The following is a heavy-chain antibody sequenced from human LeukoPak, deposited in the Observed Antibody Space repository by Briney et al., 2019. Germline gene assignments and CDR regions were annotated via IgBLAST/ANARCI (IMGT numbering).Heavy chain of an antibody. D-gene: IGHD1-26*01. J-gene: IGHJ3*02. CDR1: GFTVSSNY. CDR3: ARGGSYLSAFDI. CDR2: IYSGGST. Sequence: GGSLRLSCAASGFTVSSNYMSWVRQAPGEGLEWVSVIYSGGSTFYADSVKGRFTISRDNSKNTLYLQMNSLRAEDTAVYYCARGGSYLSAFDIWGQGTMVTVSS. V-gene: IGHV3-53*01.